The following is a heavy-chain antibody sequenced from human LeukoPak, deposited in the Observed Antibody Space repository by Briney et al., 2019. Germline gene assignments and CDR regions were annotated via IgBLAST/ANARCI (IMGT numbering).Heavy chain of an antibody. D-gene: IGHD6-19*01. CDR1: GFTFDDYA. V-gene: IGHV3-9*01. Sequence: PGGSLRLSCAASGFTFDDYAMHWVRQAPGKGLEWVSGISWNSGSIGCADSVKGRFTISRDNAKNSLYLQMNSQRAEDTALYYCAKWAVAGSATRYFDLWGRGTLVTVSS. J-gene: IGHJ2*01. CDR3: AKWAVAGSATRYFDL. CDR2: ISWNSGSI.